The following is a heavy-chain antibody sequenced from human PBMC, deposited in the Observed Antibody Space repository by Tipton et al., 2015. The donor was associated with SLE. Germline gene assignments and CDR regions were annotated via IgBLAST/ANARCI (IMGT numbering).Heavy chain of an antibody. Sequence: LRLSCTVSGGSISSHYWSWIRQPPGKGLEWIGYIYYSGSTNYNPPLKSRVTITEDTAKNQFSLKLSSVTAPDTAVYYCARLEEEVAFDIWGQGTMVTVSS. CDR1: GGSISSHY. D-gene: IGHD6-6*01. CDR2: IYYSGST. J-gene: IGHJ3*02. V-gene: IGHV4-59*11. CDR3: ARLEEEVAFDI.